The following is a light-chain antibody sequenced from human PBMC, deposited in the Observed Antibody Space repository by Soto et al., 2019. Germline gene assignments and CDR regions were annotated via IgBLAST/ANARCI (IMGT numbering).Light chain of an antibody. CDR3: LQYIRSPYT. CDR2: GSS. J-gene: IGKJ2*01. Sequence: EIVLTQSPATLYLYPGEGAALSCRASHNFSASYLAWYQQRPGQAPRLLMHGSSNRAVGIPDRFSGSGSGTEFTLTISRLEAEDVEVYYCLQYIRSPYTFGQGTRLEIK. CDR1: HNFSASY. V-gene: IGKV3-20*01.